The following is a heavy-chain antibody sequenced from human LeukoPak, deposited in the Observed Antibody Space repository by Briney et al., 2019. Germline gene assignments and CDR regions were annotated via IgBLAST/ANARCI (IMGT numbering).Heavy chain of an antibody. J-gene: IGHJ4*02. V-gene: IGHV3-30*03. CDR2: ISYDGSNK. Sequence: GGSLRLSCAASGFTFSSYGMHWVRQAPGKGLEWVAVISYDGSNKYYADSVKGRFTISRDNSKNTLYLQMNSLRADDTAVYYCARDGPTRHSYGYGGLDYWGQGTLVTVSS. CDR1: GFTFSSYG. D-gene: IGHD5-18*01. CDR3: ARDGPTRHSYGYGGLDY.